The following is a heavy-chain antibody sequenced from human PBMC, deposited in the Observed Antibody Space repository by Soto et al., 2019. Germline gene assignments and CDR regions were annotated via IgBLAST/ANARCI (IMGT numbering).Heavy chain of an antibody. CDR3: ASVGIAARRFDY. J-gene: IGHJ4*02. CDR2: IYSSGRT. Sequence: QVQLQESGPGLVKPSQTLSLTCTVSGGSISSGDYYWSWLRQPPGKGLEWIGYIYSSGRTYYNPSLKSRVTISVDTSKNQFCPKLSSVTAADTAVYYCASVGIAARRFDYWCEGTLVTVSS. V-gene: IGHV4-30-4*01. D-gene: IGHD6-6*01. CDR1: GGSISSGDYY.